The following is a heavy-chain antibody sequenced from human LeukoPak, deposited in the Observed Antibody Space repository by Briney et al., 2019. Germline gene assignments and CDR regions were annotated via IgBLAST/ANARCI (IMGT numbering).Heavy chain of an antibody. D-gene: IGHD5-18*01. V-gene: IGHV3-21*01. CDR3: ARDRSLLDTLVSDY. J-gene: IGHJ4*01. CDR2: ISSSSSYI. CDR1: GFTFSSYS. Sequence: GGSLRLSCAASGFTFSSYSMNWVRQAPGKGLEWVSSISSSSSYIYYADSVKGRFTISRDNAKNSLYLQMNSLRAEDTAVYYCARDRSLLDTLVSDYWGQGTLVTVSS.